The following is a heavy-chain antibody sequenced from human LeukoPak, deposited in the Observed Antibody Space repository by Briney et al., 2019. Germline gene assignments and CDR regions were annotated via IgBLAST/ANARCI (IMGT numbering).Heavy chain of an antibody. J-gene: IGHJ5*02. CDR3: ARLVVPATRVRWFDP. D-gene: IGHD2-2*01. V-gene: IGHV4-59*01. CDR1: GGSISSYY. CDR2: IYYSGST. Sequence: PSETLSLTCTVSGGSISSYYWSWIRQPPGKGLEWIGYIYYSGSTNYNPSLKSRVTISVDTSKNQFSLKLSSVTAADTAVYYCARLVVPATRVRWFDPWGQGTLVTVSS.